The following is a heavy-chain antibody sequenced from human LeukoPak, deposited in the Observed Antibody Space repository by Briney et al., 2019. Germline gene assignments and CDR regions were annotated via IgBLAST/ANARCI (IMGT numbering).Heavy chain of an antibody. J-gene: IGHJ4*02. CDR3: APLGNPYLDY. CDR2: ISDSGGNT. Sequence: GGSLRLSCAASGFTFRNYAMSWVRQAPGKGLEWVSGISDSGGNTYYADSVKGRFTISRDNSKNTLYLQMNSLRAEDTAVYYCAPLGNPYLDYWGQGTLVTVSS. CDR1: GFTFRNYA. V-gene: IGHV3-23*01.